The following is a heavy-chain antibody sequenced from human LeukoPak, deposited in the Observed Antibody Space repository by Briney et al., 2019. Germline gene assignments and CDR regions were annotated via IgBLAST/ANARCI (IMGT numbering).Heavy chain of an antibody. D-gene: IGHD1-26*01. J-gene: IGHJ4*02. V-gene: IGHV1-69*04. CDR2: IIPILGIA. CDR3: ASFGGSYDY. CDR1: GGTFSSYA. Sequence: ASVKVSCKASGGTFSSYAISWVRQAPGQGLEWMGRIIPILGIANYAQKFQGRVTITADKSTSTVYMELSSLRSEDTAVHYCASFGGSYDYWGQGTLVTVSS.